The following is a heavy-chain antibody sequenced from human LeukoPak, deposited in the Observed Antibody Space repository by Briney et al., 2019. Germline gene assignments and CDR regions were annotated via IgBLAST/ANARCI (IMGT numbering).Heavy chain of an antibody. Sequence: AGGSLRLSCAASGFTFSSYDMHWVRQATGKGLEWVSAIGTAGDTYYPGSVKGRFTISRENAKNSLYLQMNSLRAEDTAVYYCARDLDSGGWFAYWGQGPLVTVPS. CDR1: GFTFSSYD. CDR2: IGTAGDT. J-gene: IGHJ4*02. D-gene: IGHD6-19*01. CDR3: ARDLDSGGWFAY. V-gene: IGHV3-13*01.